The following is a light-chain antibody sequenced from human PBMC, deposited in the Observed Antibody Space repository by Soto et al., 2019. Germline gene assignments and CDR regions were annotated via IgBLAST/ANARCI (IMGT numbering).Light chain of an antibody. V-gene: IGLV2-8*01. CDR1: RSDVGGYNF. Sequence: QSALTQPASASGSPGQSVTISCTGTRSDVGGYNFVSWYRQHPGKAPKLLIYAVSQRPSGVPARFSGSKSGNTASLTVSGLQAEEEAGYYCSSYAGSNNVVFGGGSKVTLL. CDR3: SSYAGSNNVV. CDR2: AVS. J-gene: IGLJ2*01.